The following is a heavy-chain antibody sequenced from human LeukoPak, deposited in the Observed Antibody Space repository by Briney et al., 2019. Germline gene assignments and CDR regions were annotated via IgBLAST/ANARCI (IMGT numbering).Heavy chain of an antibody. V-gene: IGHV1-2*02. CDR1: GYTFTGYY. CDR2: INPNSGGT. CDR3: ARSGDQLRDYGEAYDY. J-gene: IGHJ4*02. Sequence: EASVKVSFTASGYTFTGYYMHWVRQAPGQGLEWMGWINPNSGGTNYAQKFQGRVTMTRDTSISTAYMELSRLRSDDTAVYYCARSGDQLRDYGEAYDYWGQGTQVTVSS. D-gene: IGHD2-2*01.